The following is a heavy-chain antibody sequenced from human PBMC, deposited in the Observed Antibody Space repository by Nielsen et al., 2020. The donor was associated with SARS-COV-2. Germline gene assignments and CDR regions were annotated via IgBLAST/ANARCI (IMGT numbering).Heavy chain of an antibody. D-gene: IGHD6-19*01. CDR2: IIPIFGTA. CDR1: GGTFSSYA. CDR3: ARGAVAGTYYYYYYMDV. V-gene: IGHV1-69*13. J-gene: IGHJ6*03. Sequence: SVKVSCKASGGTFSSYAISWVRQAPGQGLEWMGGIIPIFGTANYAQKFQGRVTITADEPTSTAYMELSSLRSEDTAVYYCARGAVAGTYYYYYYMDVWGKGTTVTVSS.